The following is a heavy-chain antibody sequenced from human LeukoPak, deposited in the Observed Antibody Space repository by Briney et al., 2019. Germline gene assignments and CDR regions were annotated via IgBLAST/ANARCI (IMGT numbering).Heavy chain of an antibody. CDR2: IYHSGST. D-gene: IGHD5-24*01. J-gene: IGHJ4*02. Sequence: PSETLSLTCAVYGGSFSGYYWSWIRQPPGKGLEWIGEIYHSGSTNYNPSLKSRVTISVDKSKNQFSLKLSSVTAADTAVYYCARYHGPYYFDYWGQGTLVTVSS. CDR3: ARYHGPYYFDY. CDR1: GGSFSGYY. V-gene: IGHV4-34*01.